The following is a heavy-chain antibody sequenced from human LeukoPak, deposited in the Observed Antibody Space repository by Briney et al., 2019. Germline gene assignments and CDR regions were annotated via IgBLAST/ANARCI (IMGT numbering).Heavy chain of an antibody. Sequence: SETLSLTCAVYGGSFSGYYWSWIRQPPGKGLEWIGEINHSGSTNYNPSLKSRVTISVDTSKNQFSLKLCSVTAADTAVYYCARKELTNWFDPWGQGTLVTVSS. CDR1: GGSFSGYY. CDR3: ARKELTNWFDP. J-gene: IGHJ5*02. CDR2: INHSGST. V-gene: IGHV4-34*01. D-gene: IGHD1-26*01.